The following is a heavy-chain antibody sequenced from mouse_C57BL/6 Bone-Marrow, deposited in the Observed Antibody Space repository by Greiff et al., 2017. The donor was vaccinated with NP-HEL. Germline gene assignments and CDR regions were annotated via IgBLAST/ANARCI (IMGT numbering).Heavy chain of an antibody. CDR2: INPGSGGT. CDR3: ARSDGYYNY. V-gene: IGHV1-54*01. J-gene: IGHJ2*01. D-gene: IGHD2-3*01. Sequence: QVQLQQSGAELVRPGTSVTVSCKASGYAFTNYLIEWVKQRPGQGLEWIGVINPGSGGTNYNEKFKGKATLTADKSSSTAYMQLSSLTSEDSAVYFCARSDGYYNYWGQGTILTVSS. CDR1: GYAFTNYL.